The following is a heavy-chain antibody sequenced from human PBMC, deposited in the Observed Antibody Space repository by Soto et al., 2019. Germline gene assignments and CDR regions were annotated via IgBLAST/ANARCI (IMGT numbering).Heavy chain of an antibody. V-gene: IGHV4-34*01. CDR1: GGSFSGYY. J-gene: IGHJ4*02. CDR2: INHSGST. D-gene: IGHD3-10*01. CDR3: ARAPRLLWFGEFLDY. Sequence: QVQLQQWGAGLLKPSETLSLTCAVYGGSFSGYYWSWIRQPPGKGLEWIGEINHSGSTNYNPSLKRRVTISVDTSKNQFSLKLSSVTAADTAVYYCARAPRLLWFGEFLDYWGQGTLVTVSS.